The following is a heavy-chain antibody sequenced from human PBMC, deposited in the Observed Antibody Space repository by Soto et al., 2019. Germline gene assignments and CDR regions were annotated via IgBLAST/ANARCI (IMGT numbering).Heavy chain of an antibody. Sequence: QVQLQESGPGLVKPSGTLSLTCAVSGVSISSSNWWSWVRQAPGKGLGWVAVISYDGSNKYYADSVKGRFTISRDNSKNTLYLQMNSLRAEDTAVYYCARDPMKDGLWFGELSSGWFDPWGQGTLVTVSS. CDR3: ARDPMKDGLWFGELSSGWFDP. J-gene: IGHJ5*02. CDR2: ISYDGSNK. D-gene: IGHD3-10*01. CDR1: GVSISSSN. V-gene: IGHV3-30-3*01.